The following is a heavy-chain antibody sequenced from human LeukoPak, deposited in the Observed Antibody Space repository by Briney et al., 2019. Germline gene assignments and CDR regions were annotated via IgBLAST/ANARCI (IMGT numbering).Heavy chain of an antibody. Sequence: GGSLRLSCAASGFTFSSYWMSWVRQTPGKGLEWVANIKQDGSEKYYVDSVKGRFTISRDNNKNSLYLQMNSLRTEDTALYYCAKDRYCSSTSCPTDHWGQGTLVTVSS. J-gene: IGHJ4*02. CDR1: GFTFSSYW. CDR3: AKDRYCSSTSCPTDH. CDR2: IKQDGSEK. V-gene: IGHV3-7*03. D-gene: IGHD2-2*01.